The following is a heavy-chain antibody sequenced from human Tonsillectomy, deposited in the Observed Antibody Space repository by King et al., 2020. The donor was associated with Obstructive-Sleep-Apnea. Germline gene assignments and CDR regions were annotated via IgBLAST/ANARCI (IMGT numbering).Heavy chain of an antibody. D-gene: IGHD4-17*01. CDR3: ARVENDYGDYVVN. J-gene: IGHJ4*02. Sequence: QLQESGPGLVKPSETLSLTCTVAGGSISSSSYYWGWIRQPPGNGLGWIGSIYYSGSTYYNPSLKSRVTISVDTSKNQFSLNLSSVTAADTAVYYCARVENDYGDYVVNWGQGTLVTVSS. V-gene: IGHV4-39*07. CDR2: IYYSGST. CDR1: GGSISSSSYY.